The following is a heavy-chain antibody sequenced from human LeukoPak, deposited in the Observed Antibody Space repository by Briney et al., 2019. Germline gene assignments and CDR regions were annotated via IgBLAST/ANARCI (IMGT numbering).Heavy chain of an antibody. D-gene: IGHD5-18*01. CDR2: INHSGST. J-gene: IGHJ4*02. CDR1: GGSFSGYY. Sequence: SETLSLTCAVYGGSFSGYYWSWIRQPPGKGLEWIGEINHSGSTNYNPSLKSRVTISVDTSKNQFSLKLSSVTAADTAVYYCARGGGYSYDKIDYWGQGTLVTVSS. CDR3: ARGGGYSYDKIDY. V-gene: IGHV4-34*01.